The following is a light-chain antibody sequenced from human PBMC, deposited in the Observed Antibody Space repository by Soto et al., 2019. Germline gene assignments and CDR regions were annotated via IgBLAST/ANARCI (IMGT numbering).Light chain of an antibody. Sequence: IQWTQSPSSLSASIGDRVTITCRASQDISYFLSWYKQKPGKAPNLLIYAESTLQSGVPSRLRGSGSGTDFTLNISRLKPEDFATYFCQQINSYTLTFGPGTRLEIK. J-gene: IGKJ5*01. CDR2: AES. CDR1: QDISYF. CDR3: QQINSYTLT. V-gene: IGKV1-9*01.